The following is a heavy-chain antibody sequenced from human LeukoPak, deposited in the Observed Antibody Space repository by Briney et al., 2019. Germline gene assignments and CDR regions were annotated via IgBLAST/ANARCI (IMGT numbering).Heavy chain of an antibody. D-gene: IGHD1-14*01. CDR1: GYSISSGYY. Sequence: SETLSLTCTVSGYSISSGYYWGWIRQPPGKGLEWIGSIYHSGSTYYNPSLKSRVTISVDTSKNQFSLKLSSVTAADTAAYYCARVKSTKWAPSPNRMYYFDYWGQGTLVTVSS. CDR2: IYHSGST. V-gene: IGHV4-38-2*02. J-gene: IGHJ4*02. CDR3: ARVKSTKWAPSPNRMYYFDY.